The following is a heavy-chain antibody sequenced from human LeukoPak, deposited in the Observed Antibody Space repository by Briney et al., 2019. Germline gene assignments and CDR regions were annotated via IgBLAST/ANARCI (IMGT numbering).Heavy chain of an antibody. J-gene: IGHJ4*02. CDR3: ARYSGSQGSFFDY. Sequence: SETLSLTCAVYGGSFSGYYWSWIRQPPGKGLEWIGETNHSGSTNYNPSLKSRVTISVDTSKNQFSLKLSSVTAADTAVYYCARYSGSQGSFFDYWGQGTLVTVSS. D-gene: IGHD1-26*01. V-gene: IGHV4-34*01. CDR2: TNHSGST. CDR1: GGSFSGYY.